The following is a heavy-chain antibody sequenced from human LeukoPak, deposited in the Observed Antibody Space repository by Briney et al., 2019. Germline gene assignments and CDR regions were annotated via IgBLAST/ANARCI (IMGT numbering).Heavy chain of an antibody. J-gene: IGHJ4*02. V-gene: IGHV3-23*01. CDR2: ISGSGGGT. CDR3: AKFPIVGATLAY. Sequence: GGSLRLSCAASGFTFSTFAMSWVRQAPGKGLEWVSGISGSGGGTYYADSVKGRFTISRDNSKNTLYLQMNSLRAEDTAVYYCAKFPIVGATLAYWGQGTLVTVSS. D-gene: IGHD1-26*01. CDR1: GFTFSTFA.